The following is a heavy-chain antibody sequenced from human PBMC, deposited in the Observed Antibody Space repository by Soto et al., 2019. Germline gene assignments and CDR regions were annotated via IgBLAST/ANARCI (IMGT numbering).Heavy chain of an antibody. Sequence: GGSLRLSCAASGFSLTNYVMNWVRQAPGKGLEWVSGISWNSGSIGYADSVKGRFTISRDNAKNSLYLQMNSLRAEDTALYYCAKELTKDIVLVPAGKYYYYGMEVWGQGTTVTVSS. CDR1: GFSLTNYV. J-gene: IGHJ6*02. V-gene: IGHV3-9*01. CDR3: AKELTKDIVLVPAGKYYYYGMEV. D-gene: IGHD2-2*01. CDR2: ISWNSGSI.